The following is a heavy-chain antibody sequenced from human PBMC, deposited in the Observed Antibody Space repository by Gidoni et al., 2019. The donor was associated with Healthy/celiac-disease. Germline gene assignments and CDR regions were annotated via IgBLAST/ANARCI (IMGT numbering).Heavy chain of an antibody. D-gene: IGHD2-15*01. V-gene: IGHV3-33*01. CDR3: ARGTDIVVVVAATPLKADFDY. CDR2: IWYDGSNK. J-gene: IGHJ4*02. Sequence: QVQLVESGGGVVQPGRSLRLSCAASGFTFSSYGMHWVRQAPGKGLEWVAVIWYDGSNKYYADSVKGRFTISRDNSKNTLYLQMNSLRAEDTAVYYCARGTDIVVVVAATPLKADFDYWGQGTLVTVSS. CDR1: GFTFSSYG.